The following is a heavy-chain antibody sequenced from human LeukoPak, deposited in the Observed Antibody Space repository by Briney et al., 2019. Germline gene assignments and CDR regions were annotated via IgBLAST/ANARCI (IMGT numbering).Heavy chain of an antibody. V-gene: IGHV1-3*03. CDR3: ARDVTGDYSNAWDWQSYYFDY. D-gene: IGHD6-19*01. CDR2: VNPGSGDT. Sequence: ASVKVSCKASGYTFIGYYIHWVRQAPGQGLEWMGWVNPGSGDTKYSEDFQGRLSITRDTSASTVYMALSSLTSEDMAVYYCARDVTGDYSNAWDWQSYYFDYWGHGTLVTVSS. J-gene: IGHJ4*01. CDR1: GYTFIGYY.